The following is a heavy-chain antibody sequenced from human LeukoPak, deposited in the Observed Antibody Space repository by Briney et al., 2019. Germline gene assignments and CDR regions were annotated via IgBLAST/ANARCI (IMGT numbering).Heavy chain of an antibody. J-gene: IGHJ5*02. V-gene: IGHV1-3*01. CDR2: INAGNGNT. CDR1: GYTFTSYA. D-gene: IGHD6-13*01. Sequence: ASVKVSCKASGYTFTSYAMHWVRQVPGQRLEWMGWINAGNGNTKYSQKFQGRVTITRDTSASTAYMELSSLRSEDTAVYYCARRAEAKYSSSWSNWFDPWGQGTLVTVSS. CDR3: ARRAEAKYSSSWSNWFDP.